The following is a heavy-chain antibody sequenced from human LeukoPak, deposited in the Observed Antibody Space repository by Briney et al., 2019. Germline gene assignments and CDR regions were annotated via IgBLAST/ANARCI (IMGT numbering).Heavy chain of an antibody. D-gene: IGHD3-16*01. J-gene: IGHJ6*03. CDR1: GGSISSYY. CDR2: IYYSGST. V-gene: IGHV4-59*12. Sequence: SETLSLTCTVSGGSISSYYWSWIRQSPGKGLEWIGYIYYSGSTNYNPSLKSRVTMSVDTSKDLFSLKLTSVTAADTAVYYCARAPVSTAYPHYYSMDVWGKGTMVTVSS. CDR3: ARAPVSTAYPHYYSMDV.